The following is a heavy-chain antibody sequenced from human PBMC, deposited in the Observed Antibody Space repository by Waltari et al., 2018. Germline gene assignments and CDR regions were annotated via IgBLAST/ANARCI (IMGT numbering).Heavy chain of an antibody. CDR3: AREYSSSWYVVDY. D-gene: IGHD6-13*01. CDR1: GYTFTGYY. V-gene: IGHV1-2*06. CDR2: INPNSGGT. Sequence: QVQLVQSGAEVQKPGASVKVSCKASGYTFTGYYMHWVRRAPGQGLEWMGRINPNSGGTNYAQKFQGRVTMTRDTSISTAYMELSRLRSDDTAVYYCAREYSSSWYVVDYWGQGTLVTVSS. J-gene: IGHJ4*02.